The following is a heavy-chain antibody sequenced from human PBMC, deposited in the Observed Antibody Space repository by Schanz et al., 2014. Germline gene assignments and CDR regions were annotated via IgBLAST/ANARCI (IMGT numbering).Heavy chain of an antibody. CDR2: IYSGIGA. CDR3: ARVHHYDPSGWGYFDY. CDR1: GSTFSSYG. V-gene: IGHV3-NL1*01. Sequence: QVQLVESGGGVVQFGRSLRLSCVASGSTFSSYGMHWVRQAPGKGLQWVSVIYSGIGAYYADAVKDRFTVSRDNSKNTVYLQMNRLRAEDTAVYYCARVHHYDPSGWGYFDYWGQGALVTVSS. J-gene: IGHJ4*02. D-gene: IGHD3-22*01.